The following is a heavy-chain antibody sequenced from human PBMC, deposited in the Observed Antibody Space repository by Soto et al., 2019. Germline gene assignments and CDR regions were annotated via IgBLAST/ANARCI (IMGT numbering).Heavy chain of an antibody. V-gene: IGHV4-30-4*01. J-gene: IGHJ4*02. Sequence: SETLSLTCTVSGGSISSGDYYWSWIRQPPGKGLEWIGYIYYSGSTYYNPSLKSRVTISVDTSKNQFSLQLNSVTPEDAAVYYCANDPGYSLDYWGQGTQVTVSS. CDR3: ANDPGYSLDY. CDR2: IYYSGST. D-gene: IGHD5-12*01. CDR1: GGSISSGDYY.